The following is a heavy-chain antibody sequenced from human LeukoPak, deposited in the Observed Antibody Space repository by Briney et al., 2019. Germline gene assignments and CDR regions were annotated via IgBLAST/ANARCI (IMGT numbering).Heavy chain of an antibody. Sequence: GGSLRLSCAASGFIFTDYGMHWVRQAPGKGLEWVSSISGRGGSTYYADSVKGRFTISRDNSKNTLYLQMNSLRAEDMAVYYCAKDLRFDDGGYFDYWGQGTLVTVSS. CDR1: GFIFTDYG. V-gene: IGHV3-23*01. J-gene: IGHJ4*02. D-gene: IGHD3-16*01. CDR2: ISGRGGST. CDR3: AKDLRFDDGGYFDY.